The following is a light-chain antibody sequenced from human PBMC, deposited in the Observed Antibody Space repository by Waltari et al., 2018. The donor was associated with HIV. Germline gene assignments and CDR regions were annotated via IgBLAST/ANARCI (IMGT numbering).Light chain of an antibody. CDR1: NNDIRSYDF. Sequence: QSALTQPASMSGSPGQSITISCTGTNNDIRSYDFVSWYQQHPGEAPQLIIFGVTRRPSGVSSRFSGSKSGNTASLIMSGLQADDEADYYCSSYTNRQTLAFGGGTKLTVL. J-gene: IGLJ3*02. V-gene: IGLV2-14*01. CDR2: GVT. CDR3: SSYTNRQTLA.